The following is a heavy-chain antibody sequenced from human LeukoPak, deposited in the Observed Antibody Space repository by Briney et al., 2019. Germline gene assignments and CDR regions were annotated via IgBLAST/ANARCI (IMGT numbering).Heavy chain of an antibody. J-gene: IGHJ4*02. CDR2: ISGSGGGGSN. Sequence: GGSLRLSCAASGFTFSSYAMSWVRQAPGKGLEWVSPISGSGGGGSNYYADSVKGRFTISRDNSKDTLYLQMNSLRAEDTAVYYCAKLLAVTNSYYFNYWGQGTLVTVSS. CDR3: AKLLAVTNSYYFNY. CDR1: GFTFSSYA. V-gene: IGHV3-23*01. D-gene: IGHD6-19*01.